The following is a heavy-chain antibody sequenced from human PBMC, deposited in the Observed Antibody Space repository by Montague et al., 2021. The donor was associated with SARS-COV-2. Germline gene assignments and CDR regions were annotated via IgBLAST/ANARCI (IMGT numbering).Heavy chain of an antibody. D-gene: IGHD2-21*01. CDR2: ILYNGST. CDR1: FGSISTYY. V-gene: IGHV4-59*01. CDR3: ARQDAWAYCGDECSRGWFDS. Sequence: SETLSLTCTVSFGSISTYYWSWIRQPPGKGLEWIGFILYNGSTKYNPSLKRRVSISLDTSKNQFSLKLSSVTAADTAVYYCARQDAWAYCGDECSRGWFDSWGQGTLVTVSS. J-gene: IGHJ5*01.